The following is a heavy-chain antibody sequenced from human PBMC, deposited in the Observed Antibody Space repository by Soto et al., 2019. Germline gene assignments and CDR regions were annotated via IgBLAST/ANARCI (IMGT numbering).Heavy chain of an antibody. V-gene: IGHV6-1*01. CDR2: TYYRSKWYS. Sequence: SRTLALTCAISGDSVSSNSAAWNWIRQSPSRGLEWLGRTYYRSKWYSDYAVSVKSRITINPDTSKNQFSLQLNSVSPEDTAVYYCARVRGPPGHYGMDVWGQGTTVTVSS. J-gene: IGHJ6*02. CDR3: ARVRGPPGHYGMDV. CDR1: GDSVSSNSAA.